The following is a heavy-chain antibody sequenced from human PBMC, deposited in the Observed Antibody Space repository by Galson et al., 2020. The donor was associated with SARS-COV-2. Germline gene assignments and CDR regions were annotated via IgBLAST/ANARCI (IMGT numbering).Heavy chain of an antibody. CDR1: GGSFSGYY. D-gene: IGHD2-21*02. CDR3: AREENFFRVVTASLMCYLYY. V-gene: IGHV4-34*01. J-gene: IGHJ4*02. Sequence: SETLSLTCAVYGGSFSGYYWSWIRQPPGKGLEWIGEINSSGSTNYNPSLKSRVTISVDTSKNHFSLKLSSVNAADPAVYYCAREENFFRVVTASLMCYLYYWGRGTLATVSS. CDR2: INSSGST.